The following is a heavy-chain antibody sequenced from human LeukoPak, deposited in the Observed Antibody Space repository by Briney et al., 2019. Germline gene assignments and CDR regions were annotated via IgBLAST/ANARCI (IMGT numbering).Heavy chain of an antibody. J-gene: IGHJ4*02. CDR1: GFTFSSYE. D-gene: IGHD2-2*01. Sequence: GGSLRLSCAASGFTFSSYEMNWVRQAPGKGLEWVSYISSSGSTIYYVDSVKGRFTISRDNAKNSLYLQMNSLRAEDTAVYYCAREDCSSTSCYVGYWGQGTLVTVSS. V-gene: IGHV3-48*03. CDR3: AREDCSSTSCYVGY. CDR2: ISSSGSTI.